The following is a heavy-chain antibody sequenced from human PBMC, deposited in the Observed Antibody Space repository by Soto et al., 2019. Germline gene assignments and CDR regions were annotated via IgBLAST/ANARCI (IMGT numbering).Heavy chain of an antibody. J-gene: IGHJ6*02. CDR3: ARDGDYCSSTSCKDFYYGMDV. V-gene: IGHV3-48*02. CDR2: ISSSSTI. Sequence: GSLRLSCAASGFTFSSYSMNWVRQAPGKGLEWVSYISSSSTIYYADSVKGRFTIYRDNAKNSLYLQMNSLRDEDTAVYYCARDGDYCSSTSCKDFYYGMDVWGQGTTVTVSS. D-gene: IGHD2-2*01. CDR1: GFTFSSYS.